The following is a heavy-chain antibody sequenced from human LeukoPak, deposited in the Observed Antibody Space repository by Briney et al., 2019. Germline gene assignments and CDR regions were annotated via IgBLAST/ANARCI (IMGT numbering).Heavy chain of an antibody. J-gene: IGHJ4*02. CDR2: INVYNGNT. D-gene: IGHD2-2*01. V-gene: IGHV1-18*01. Sequence: ASVKVSCKASGYTFTTSGINWVRQAPGQGLEWMGCINVYNGNTNYAQKFQGRITMTRDTSTNTVYMELRSLKSDDTAVYYCARGLVVPAAMGEFDYWGQGTLIAVSS. CDR3: ARGLVVPAAMGEFDY. CDR1: GYTFTTSG.